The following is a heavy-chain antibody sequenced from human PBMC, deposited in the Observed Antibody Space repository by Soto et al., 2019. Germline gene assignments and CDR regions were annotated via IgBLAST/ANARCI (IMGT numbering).Heavy chain of an antibody. D-gene: IGHD2-2*01. CDR1: GGTFSSYA. J-gene: IGHJ6*02. V-gene: IGHV1-69*01. Sequence: QVQLVQSGAEVKKPGSSVKVSCKASGGTFSSYAISWVRQAPGQGLEWMGGIIPIFGTANYAQKFQGRVTITADESTSTAYMELSILRSEDTAVYYCARGGYCSSTSCLARYGMDVWGQGTTVTVSS. CDR3: ARGGYCSSTSCLARYGMDV. CDR2: IIPIFGTA.